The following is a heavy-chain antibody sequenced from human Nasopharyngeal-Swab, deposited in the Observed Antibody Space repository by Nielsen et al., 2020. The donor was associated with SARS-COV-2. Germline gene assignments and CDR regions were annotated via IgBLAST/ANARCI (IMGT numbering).Heavy chain of an antibody. Sequence: SETLSLTCTVSGGSVSSGSYYWSWIRQPPGKGLEWIGYIYYSGSTNYNPSLKSRVTISVDTSKNQFSLKLSSVTAADTAVYYCARRTRYSNYAYYYMDVWGKGTTVTVSS. CDR3: ARRTRYSNYAYYYMDV. CDR2: IYYSGST. CDR1: GGSVSSGSYY. J-gene: IGHJ6*03. V-gene: IGHV4-61*01. D-gene: IGHD4-11*01.